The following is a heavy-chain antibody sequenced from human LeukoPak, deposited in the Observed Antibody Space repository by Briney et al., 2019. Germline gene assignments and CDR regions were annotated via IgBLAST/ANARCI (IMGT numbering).Heavy chain of an antibody. J-gene: IGHJ4*02. CDR1: EFTFSTYW. CDR2: INYDGGET. CDR3: ARSSGIGTTDY. Sequence: GGSLRLSCVASEFTFSTYWMSWVRQAPGKGLEWVANINYDGGETYYVDSVWGRFTISRDNAKNSLYLQMNSLRAEDTAVYYCARSSGIGTTDYWGQGTLVTVSS. D-gene: IGHD1-1*01. V-gene: IGHV3-7*03.